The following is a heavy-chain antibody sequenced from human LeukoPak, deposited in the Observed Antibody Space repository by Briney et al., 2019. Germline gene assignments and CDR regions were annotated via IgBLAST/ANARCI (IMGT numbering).Heavy chain of an antibody. D-gene: IGHD3-22*01. CDR3: ARSSSGYYYVTYYYYGMDV. CDR2: ISYDGSNK. Sequence: GGSLRLSCAASGFTFSSYGMHWVRQAPGKGLEWVAVISYDGSNKYYADSVKGRFTISRDNSKNTLYLQMNSLRAEDTAVYYCARSSSGYYYVTYYYYGMDVWGQGTTVTVPS. V-gene: IGHV3-30*03. J-gene: IGHJ6*02. CDR1: GFTFSSYG.